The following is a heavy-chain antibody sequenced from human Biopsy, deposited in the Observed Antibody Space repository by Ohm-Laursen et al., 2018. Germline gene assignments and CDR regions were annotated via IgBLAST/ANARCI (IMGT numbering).Heavy chain of an antibody. CDR3: ARGSNEYGGLYFPH. D-gene: IGHD4-23*01. CDR2: ISHTGYT. CDR1: GGSFTGHY. V-gene: IGHV4-59*11. J-gene: IGHJ1*01. Sequence: TLSLTCTVSGGSFTGHYWTWIRQPPGKGLEWIGHISHTGYTSYKSSLKSRVTISLDTARKHFSLRLTSLAAADTAVYYCARGSNEYGGLYFPHWGQGTLVTVSS.